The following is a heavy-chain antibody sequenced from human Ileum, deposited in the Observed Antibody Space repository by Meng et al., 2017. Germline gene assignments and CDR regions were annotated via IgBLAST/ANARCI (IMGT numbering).Heavy chain of an antibody. CDR1: GGSISSGGYY. D-gene: IGHD6-13*01. CDR3: AREPPAAAGTGADY. V-gene: IGHV4-31*03. J-gene: IGHJ4*02. CDR2: IYYSGTT. Sequence: QVQLQESGPGLVKPSQILPPTCTVSGGSISSGGYYWSWIRQPPGKGLEWVGYIYYSGTTYYNPSLKSRVTISVDTSKNQFSLKLSSVTAADTAVYYCAREPPAAAGTGADYWGQGTLVTVSS.